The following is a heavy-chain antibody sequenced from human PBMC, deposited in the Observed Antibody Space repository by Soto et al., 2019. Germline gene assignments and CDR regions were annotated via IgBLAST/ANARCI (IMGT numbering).Heavy chain of an antibody. CDR3: AHHPYYGLGSYSFDY. D-gene: IGHD3-10*01. V-gene: IGHV2-5*02. CDR1: GFSLSTSGVG. J-gene: IGHJ4*02. CDR2: IYWDDDK. Sequence: QITLKESGPTLVKPTQTLTLTCTFSGFSLSTSGVGVGWIRQPPGKALEWLAVIYWDDDKCYSPALKSRLTITKDTSKNQVVLTMTNMDPVDTATYFCAHHPYYGLGSYSFDYWGQGTLVTVSS.